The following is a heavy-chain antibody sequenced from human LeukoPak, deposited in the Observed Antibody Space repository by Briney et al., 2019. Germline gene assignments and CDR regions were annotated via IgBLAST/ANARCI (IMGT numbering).Heavy chain of an antibody. CDR3: ARKTVMVAAPFDY. CDR1: GFTFMNYN. J-gene: IGHJ4*02. D-gene: IGHD2-15*01. Sequence: PGGSLRLSCTASGFTFMNYNMDWVRQAPGKGREWVSSISSYSDYIDYADSVKGRFTISRDNAKNSLYLEMTSLRADDTAMYYCARKTVMVAAPFDYWGQGTLVTVSS. CDR2: ISSYSDYI. V-gene: IGHV3-21*01.